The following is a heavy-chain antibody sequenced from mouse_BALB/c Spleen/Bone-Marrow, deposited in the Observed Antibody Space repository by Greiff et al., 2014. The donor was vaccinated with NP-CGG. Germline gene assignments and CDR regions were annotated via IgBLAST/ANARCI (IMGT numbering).Heavy chain of an antibody. CDR1: GYTFTDYN. CDR2: IYPYNGGT. CDR3: ARSYGNWYFDV. J-gene: IGHJ1*01. D-gene: IGHD2-10*02. V-gene: IGHV1S29*02. Sequence: VQLQQSGPELAKPGVSVKISCQASGYTFTDYNMHWGKQSHGKSLEWIGYIYPYNGGTGYNQKFKSKATLTVDNSSSTAYMELRSLTSEDSAVYYCARSYGNWYFDVWGAGTTVTVTS.